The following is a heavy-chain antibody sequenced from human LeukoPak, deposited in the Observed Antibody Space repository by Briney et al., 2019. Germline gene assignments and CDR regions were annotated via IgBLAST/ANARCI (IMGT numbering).Heavy chain of an antibody. J-gene: IGHJ4*02. CDR2: ISSSGFTI. Sequence: GGSLRLSCVASGFTFSSYEMEWVRQAPGKGLEWVSYISSSGFTIYYADSVKGRFTISRDNAKNSLYLQMNSLRVEDTAVYYCARMYSSGWNYWGQGTLVTVSS. D-gene: IGHD6-19*01. CDR3: ARMYSSGWNY. V-gene: IGHV3-48*03. CDR1: GFTFSSYE.